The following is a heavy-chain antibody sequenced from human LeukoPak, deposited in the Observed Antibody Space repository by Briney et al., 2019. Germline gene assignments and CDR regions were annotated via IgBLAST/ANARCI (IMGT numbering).Heavy chain of an antibody. V-gene: IGHV4-39*07. CDR3: ARMFNYYDTSGPIFDY. Sequence: ASETLSLTCTVSGHSISSSSYYWGWIRQPPGEGLEWIGWMYYSGSTYYNPSLKSRVTIAVDTSKNQFSLKLSSVTAADTAVYYCARMFNYYDTSGPIFDYWGQGTLVTVSS. CDR2: MYYSGST. D-gene: IGHD3-22*01. J-gene: IGHJ4*02. CDR1: GHSISSSSYY.